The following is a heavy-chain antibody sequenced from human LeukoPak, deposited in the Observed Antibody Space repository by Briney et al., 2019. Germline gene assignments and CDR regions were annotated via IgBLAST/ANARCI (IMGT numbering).Heavy chain of an antibody. Sequence: SLKLSCAASGLTFDEYSMQWLRQDPGKGLEWITGITWDSAGTGYVDSVKGRFTISRDNAKNSLYLQMNSLRPEDMAVYYCAKSAGFSTGGTFDIWGQGTMVTVSS. CDR2: ITWDSAGT. CDR3: AKSAGFSTGGTFDI. V-gene: IGHV3-9*03. D-gene: IGHD6-19*01. CDR1: GLTFDEYS. J-gene: IGHJ3*02.